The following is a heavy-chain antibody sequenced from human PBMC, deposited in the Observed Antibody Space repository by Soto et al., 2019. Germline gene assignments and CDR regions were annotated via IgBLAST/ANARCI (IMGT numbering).Heavy chain of an antibody. Sequence: QVQLVQSGAEVKKPGSSVKVSCKASGGTFSSYAISWVRQAPGQGLEWMGGIIPIFGTANYAQKFQVRVTITANESTRTAYMELSSLRSEDTAVYYCAREGGYSSGLHRFDYWGQGTLFTVSS. V-gene: IGHV1-69*01. CDR1: GGTFSSYA. J-gene: IGHJ4*02. CDR3: AREGGYSSGLHRFDY. CDR2: IIPIFGTA. D-gene: IGHD6-19*01.